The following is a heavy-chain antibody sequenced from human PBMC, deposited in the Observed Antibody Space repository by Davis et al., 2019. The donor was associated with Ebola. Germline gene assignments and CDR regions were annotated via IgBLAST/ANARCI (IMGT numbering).Heavy chain of an antibody. CDR2: ISSSSSTI. Sequence: GESLKISCAVSGFTFSNYNMNWVRQAPGKGLEWVSYISSSSSTIYYADSVKGRFTISRDNAKNSLYLQMNSLRAEDTAVYYCARDPRGGADGMDVWGQGTTVTVSS. CDR1: GFTFSNYN. D-gene: IGHD3-16*01. V-gene: IGHV3-48*04. J-gene: IGHJ6*02. CDR3: ARDPRGGADGMDV.